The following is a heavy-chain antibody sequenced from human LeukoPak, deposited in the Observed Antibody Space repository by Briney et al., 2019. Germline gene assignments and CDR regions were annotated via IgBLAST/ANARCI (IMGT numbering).Heavy chain of an antibody. CDR3: AREEERWLVRFPLDY. CDR1: GVSFSGYY. J-gene: IGHJ4*02. D-gene: IGHD6-19*01. CDR2: INHSGST. Sequence: PSETLSLTCAVYGVSFSGYYWSWLRQPPGKGLEWIGDINHSGSTNYNPSLKSRVTISVDMSKNQFSLKLSSVTAADTAVYYCAREEERWLVRFPLDYWGQGTLVTVSS. V-gene: IGHV4-34*01.